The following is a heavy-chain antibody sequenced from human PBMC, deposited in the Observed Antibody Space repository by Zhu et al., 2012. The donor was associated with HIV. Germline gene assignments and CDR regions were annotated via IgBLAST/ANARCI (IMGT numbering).Heavy chain of an antibody. J-gene: IGHJ4*02. CDR3: ARLRDTSGYYYPFDY. CDR2: VYYSGTT. V-gene: IGHV4-59*11. D-gene: IGHD3-22*01. CDR1: GGSTSSHY. Sequence: QVQLQESGPGLVKPSETLSLTCSVSGGSTSSHYWGWIRQPPGKGLEWIGYVYYSGTTNYNPSLKSRVTISLDMSKNQFSLKLTSVTAADTAVYYCARLRDTSGYYYPFDYWGQGTLVTVSP.